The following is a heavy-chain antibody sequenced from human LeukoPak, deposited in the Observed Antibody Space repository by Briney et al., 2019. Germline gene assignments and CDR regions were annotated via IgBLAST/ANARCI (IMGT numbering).Heavy chain of an antibody. CDR3: ARHRDGYPYGYYYYMDV. D-gene: IGHD5-24*01. CDR2: INHSGST. CDR1: GDSISTSSYY. Sequence: KTSETLSLTCSVSGDSISTSSYYWGWIRQPPGKGLEWIGEINHSGSTNYNPSLKSRVTISVDTSKNQFSLKLSSVTAADTAVYYCARHRDGYPYGYYYYMDVWGKGTTVTISS. V-gene: IGHV4-39*01. J-gene: IGHJ6*03.